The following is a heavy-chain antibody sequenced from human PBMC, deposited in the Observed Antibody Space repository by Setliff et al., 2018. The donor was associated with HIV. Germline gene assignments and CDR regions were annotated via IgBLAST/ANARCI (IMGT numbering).Heavy chain of an antibody. Sequence: ASVKVSCKASGGTFSSYAISWVRQAPGQGLEWMGWISANNGNTNFAQKFQGRVTMTTDTSTSTAYMELRSLKSDDTAVYYCARDLWGLSYYYYYMDVWGKGTTVTVSS. D-gene: IGHD2-21*01. CDR3: ARDLWGLSYYYYYMDV. CDR2: ISANNGNT. CDR1: GGTFSSYA. J-gene: IGHJ6*03. V-gene: IGHV1-18*01.